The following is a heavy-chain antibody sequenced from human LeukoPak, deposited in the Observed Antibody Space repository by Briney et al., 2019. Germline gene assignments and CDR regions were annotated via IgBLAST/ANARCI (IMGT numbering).Heavy chain of an antibody. D-gene: IGHD3-10*01. CDR3: AKDDNYYGSGSYFDY. CDR2: ISGSGGST. V-gene: IGHV3-23*01. CDR1: GFTVSGNY. J-gene: IGHJ4*02. Sequence: PGGSLRLSCAVSGFTVSGNYMNWVRQAPGKGLEWVSAISGSGGSTYYADSVKGRFTISRDNSKNTLYLQMNSLRAEDTAVYYCAKDDNYYGSGSYFDYWGQGTLVTVSS.